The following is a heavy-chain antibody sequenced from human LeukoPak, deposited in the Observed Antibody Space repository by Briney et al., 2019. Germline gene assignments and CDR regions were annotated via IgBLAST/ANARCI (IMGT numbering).Heavy chain of an antibody. CDR3: ARGGDWGYCSGGSCYIMDY. CDR2: ITSSSSDI. CDR1: GFIFSSYS. V-gene: IGHV3-21*01. D-gene: IGHD2-15*01. J-gene: IGHJ4*02. Sequence: KPGGSLRLCCAASGFIFSSYSMNWVRQAPGKRLEWVSSITSSSSDIYYADSVTGRFTISRDNAKNSLYLQMNSLRAEDTAVYYCARGGDWGYCSGGSCYIMDYWGQGTLVTVSS.